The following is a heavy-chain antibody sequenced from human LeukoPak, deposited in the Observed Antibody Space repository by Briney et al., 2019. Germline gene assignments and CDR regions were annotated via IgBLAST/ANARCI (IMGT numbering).Heavy chain of an antibody. CDR3: ARDAEMATLGYFDY. Sequence: PSETLSLTCTVSGGSISSYYWSWIRQPPGKGLEWIGYIYYSGSTNYNPSLKSRVTISVDTSKNQFSLKLSSVTAADTAVYYCARDAEMATLGYFDYWGQGTLVTVSS. CDR1: GGSISSYY. V-gene: IGHV4-59*01. D-gene: IGHD5-24*01. J-gene: IGHJ4*02. CDR2: IYYSGST.